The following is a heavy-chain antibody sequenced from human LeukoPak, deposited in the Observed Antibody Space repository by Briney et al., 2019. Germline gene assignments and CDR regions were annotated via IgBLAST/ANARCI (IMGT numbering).Heavy chain of an antibody. Sequence: AASVKVSCKASGYTFTGYYMHWVRQAPGQGLEWMGWINPNSGGTNYAQKFQGRVTMTRDTSISTAYMELSRLRSDDTAVYYCARFGIAAAGTFDYWGQGTLGTVSS. J-gene: IGHJ4*02. CDR3: ARFGIAAAGTFDY. CDR2: INPNSGGT. D-gene: IGHD6-13*01. CDR1: GYTFTGYY. V-gene: IGHV1-2*02.